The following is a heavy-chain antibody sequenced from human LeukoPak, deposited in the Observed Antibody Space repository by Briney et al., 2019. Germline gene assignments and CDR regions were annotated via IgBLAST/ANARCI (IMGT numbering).Heavy chain of an antibody. J-gene: IGHJ4*02. Sequence: PSETLSLTCTVSGGSISSGGYYWSWIRQPPGKGLEWIGYIYYSGSTYYNPSLKSRVTISVDTSKNQFSLKLSSVTAADTAVYYCARHPLGVVRGVYYFDYWGQGTLVTVSS. CDR2: IYYSGST. D-gene: IGHD3-3*01. V-gene: IGHV4-30-2*03. CDR1: GGSISSGGYY. CDR3: ARHPLGVVRGVYYFDY.